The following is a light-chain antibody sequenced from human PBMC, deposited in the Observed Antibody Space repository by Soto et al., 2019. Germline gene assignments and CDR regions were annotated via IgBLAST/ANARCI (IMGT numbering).Light chain of an antibody. V-gene: IGKV1-6*01. CDR2: GAS. J-gene: IGKJ1*01. CDR1: QGIRND. CDR3: LQHYNYPRT. Sequence: AIQMTQSPSSLSASVGDRVTITCRASQGIRNDLGWYQQRPGKAPELLIYGASSLQRGVPSRFSGSGSGTDFTLTISSLQPEDFATYYCLQHYNYPRTFGQGTKVDIK.